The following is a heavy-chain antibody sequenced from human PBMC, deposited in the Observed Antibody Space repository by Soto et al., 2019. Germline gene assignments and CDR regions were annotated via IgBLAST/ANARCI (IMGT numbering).Heavy chain of an antibody. V-gene: IGHV3-30*18. J-gene: IGHJ5*02. Sequence: QVQLVESGGGVVQPGRSLRLSCAASGFTFSSYGMHWVRQAPGKGLEWVAGISYDGSNEYYPDSVKGRFTISRDNSKNTLNLQMNSLRAEDTAVFYCAKEGSGSGIESWGQGALVTVSS. CDR1: GFTFSSYG. CDR2: ISYDGSNE. D-gene: IGHD3-10*01. CDR3: AKEGSGSGIES.